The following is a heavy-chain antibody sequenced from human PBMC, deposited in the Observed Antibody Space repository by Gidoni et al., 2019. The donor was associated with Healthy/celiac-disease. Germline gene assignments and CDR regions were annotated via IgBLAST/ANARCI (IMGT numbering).Heavy chain of an antibody. Sequence: QLHLQQLGAGLLKLSETLSLTCAAYGGSFRVYYWSWFRQAPGKGLEGIGEINHMGSTKYNPSLKSSVTISVDTYKQLFSLKLSSVTAADTAVYYWAGGRGGVPTVVKLRGYYYYGMDVWGQGTTVTVSS. CDR3: AGGRGGVPTVVKLRGYYYYGMDV. V-gene: IGHV4-34*01. CDR1: GGSFRVYY. D-gene: IGHD4-17*01. J-gene: IGHJ6*02. CDR2: INHMGST.